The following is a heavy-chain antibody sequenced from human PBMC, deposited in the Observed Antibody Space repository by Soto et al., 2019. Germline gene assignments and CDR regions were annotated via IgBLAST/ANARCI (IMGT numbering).Heavy chain of an antibody. CDR2: IYHSGGT. CDR3: ARDSLTGYYFDY. D-gene: IGHD3-9*01. CDR1: GGSIRSGGYS. Sequence: SETLSLTCAVSGGSIRSGGYSWNWIRQPPGKGLEWIGYIYHSGGTYYNPSLKSRVAISVDKSKNQFSLKLSSVTAADTAVYYCARDSLTGYYFDYWGQGMLVT. V-gene: IGHV4-30-2*01. J-gene: IGHJ4*02.